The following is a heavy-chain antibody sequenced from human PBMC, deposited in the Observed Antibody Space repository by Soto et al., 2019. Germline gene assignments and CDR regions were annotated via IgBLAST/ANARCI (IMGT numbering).Heavy chain of an antibody. D-gene: IGHD5-12*01. V-gene: IGHV1-18*04. CDR2: IKPDNGDT. CDR3: ATSYDSGLDA. CDR1: GYPFSKYG. J-gene: IGHJ5*02. Sequence: QLQLVQSGAEVERPGASVRVSCKAYGYPFSKYGISWIRQAPGQGLEWMGWIKPDNGDTNYAQKFQGRVTMTTDTSSNTAYMELRSLRSDDTAVYYCATSYDSGLDAWGQGTLVSVSS.